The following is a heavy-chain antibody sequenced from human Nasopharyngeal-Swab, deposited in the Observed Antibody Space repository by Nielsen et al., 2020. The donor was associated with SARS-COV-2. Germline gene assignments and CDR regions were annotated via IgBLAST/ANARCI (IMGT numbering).Heavy chain of an antibody. CDR2: INHIGST. Sequence: SETLSLTFAVYGGSFSAYYWGWIRQPPGKGLEWIAEINHIGSTNYNPSLKSRVTLSVDTSMNQFSLELRSVTAADTAVYYCARGLSGIVPAPILGLGPYYYYYYMDVWGKGTTVTVSS. V-gene: IGHV4-34*01. CDR1: GGSFSAYY. CDR3: ARGLSGIVPAPILGLGPYYYYYYMDV. J-gene: IGHJ6*03. D-gene: IGHD2-2*01.